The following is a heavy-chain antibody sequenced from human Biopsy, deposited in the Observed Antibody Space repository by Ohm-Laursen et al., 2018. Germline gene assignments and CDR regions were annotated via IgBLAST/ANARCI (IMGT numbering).Heavy chain of an antibody. V-gene: IGHV3-33*01. Sequence: SLRLSCSASGSTFKNDNMHWVRQAPGKGLEWVAAIYNDGINEYYADSVKGRFTISRDDSKNTLYLQMNSLRVEDTAVFYCARDLRGHWFFDLWGRGTLVTVSS. CDR3: ARDLRGHWFFDL. D-gene: IGHD5/OR15-5a*01. J-gene: IGHJ2*01. CDR1: GSTFKNDN. CDR2: IYNDGINE.